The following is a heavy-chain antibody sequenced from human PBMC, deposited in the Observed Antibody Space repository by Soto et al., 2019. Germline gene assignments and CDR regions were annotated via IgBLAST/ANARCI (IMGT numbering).Heavy chain of an antibody. Sequence: QVQLQQWGAGLLKPSETLSLTCAVYGGSFSGYYWSWIRQPPGKGLEWIGEINHSGSTNYNPSLRSRVTIAVDTSKNQFSLKLSSVTAADTAVYYCARVRGRYWVVAATPAPSGLDYWGQGTLVTVSS. V-gene: IGHV4-34*01. D-gene: IGHD2-15*01. CDR3: ARVRGRYWVVAATPAPSGLDY. CDR2: INHSGST. CDR1: GGSFSGYY. J-gene: IGHJ4*02.